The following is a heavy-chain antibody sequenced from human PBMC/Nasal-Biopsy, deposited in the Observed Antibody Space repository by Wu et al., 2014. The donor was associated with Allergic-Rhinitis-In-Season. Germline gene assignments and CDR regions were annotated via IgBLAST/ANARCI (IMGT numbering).Heavy chain of an antibody. J-gene: IGHJ4*02. CDR3: ASDLTTRCSGGTCYYGY. Sequence: LRLSCAASGFTFSSHAMSWVRQPPGKGLEWVSGISGSGGSTFYGDSVKGRFTISRDNSKNTLYLQMHSLRAEDTAVYYCASDLTTRCSGGTCYYGYWGQGTLVTVSS. D-gene: IGHD2-15*01. CDR2: ISGSGGST. CDR1: GFTFSSHA. V-gene: IGHV3-23*01.